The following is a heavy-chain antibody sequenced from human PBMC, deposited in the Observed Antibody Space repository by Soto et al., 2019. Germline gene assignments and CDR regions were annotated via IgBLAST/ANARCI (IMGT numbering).Heavy chain of an antibody. J-gene: IGHJ5*02. CDR1: GGTFSSYA. D-gene: IGHD3-9*01. CDR3: ARDSEYYDILTGQSRSWFDP. V-gene: IGHV1-69*06. CDR2: IIPIFGTA. Sequence: ASVKVSCKASGGTFSSYAISWVRQAPGQGLEWIGGIIPIFGTANYAQKFQGRVTITADKSTSTAYMELSSLRSEDTAVYYCARDSEYYDILTGQSRSWFDPWGQGTLVTVSS.